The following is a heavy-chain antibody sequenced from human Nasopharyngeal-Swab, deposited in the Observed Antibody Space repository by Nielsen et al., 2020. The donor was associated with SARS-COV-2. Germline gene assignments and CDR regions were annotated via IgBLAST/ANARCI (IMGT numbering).Heavy chain of an antibody. V-gene: IGHV3-23*03. CDR1: GFTFSSYA. CDR2: IYSGGSST. Sequence: GGSLRLSCAASGFTFSSYAMSWVRQAPGKGLERVSVIYSGGSSTYYVDSVKGRFTISRDNSKNTLYLQMNSLRAEDTAVYYCAKDQGSYYDYWGQGTLVTVSS. J-gene: IGHJ4*02. D-gene: IGHD1-26*01. CDR3: AKDQGSYYDY.